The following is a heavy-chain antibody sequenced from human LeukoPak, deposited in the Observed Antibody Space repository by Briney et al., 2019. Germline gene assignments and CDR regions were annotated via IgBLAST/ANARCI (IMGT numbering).Heavy chain of an antibody. Sequence: GGSLRLSCAASGFTFSSYGMHWVRQAPGKGLEWVAVISYDGSNKYYADSVKGRFTISGDNSKNMLSLQMNTLRLEDTAVYYCAKDRGSYYYDSSGNWGQGTLVTVSS. J-gene: IGHJ4*02. D-gene: IGHD3-22*01. V-gene: IGHV3-30*18. CDR3: AKDRGSYYYDSSGN. CDR2: ISYDGSNK. CDR1: GFTFSSYG.